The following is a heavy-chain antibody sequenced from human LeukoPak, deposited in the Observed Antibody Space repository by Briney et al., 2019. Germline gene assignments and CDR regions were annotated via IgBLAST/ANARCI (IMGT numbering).Heavy chain of an antibody. Sequence: PGGSLRLSCVVSGFNFHSFPMNWVRQAPGKGLEWVANIKQDESEKYYVDSLKGRFTISRDNAKNSLYLQMNSLRAEDTAVYYCARDKIEGPTKLDYWGQGILVTVSS. V-gene: IGHV3-7*01. CDR1: GFNFHSFP. D-gene: IGHD1-1*01. J-gene: IGHJ4*02. CDR2: IKQDESEK. CDR3: ARDKIEGPTKLDY.